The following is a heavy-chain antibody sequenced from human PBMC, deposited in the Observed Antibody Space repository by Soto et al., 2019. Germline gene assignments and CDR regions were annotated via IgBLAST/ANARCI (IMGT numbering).Heavy chain of an antibody. D-gene: IGHD1-20*01. CDR3: ARGSYNWNAGYYYYGMDV. V-gene: IGHV1-18*01. Sequence: GASVKVSCKASGYTFTSYGISWVRQAPGQGLEWMGWISAYNGNTNYAKTVQGRVTMTTDSSTSTAYMELRSLRSDDTAVYYCARGSYNWNAGYYYYGMDVWGQGTTVTVSS. CDR1: GYTFTSYG. J-gene: IGHJ6*02. CDR2: ISAYNGNT.